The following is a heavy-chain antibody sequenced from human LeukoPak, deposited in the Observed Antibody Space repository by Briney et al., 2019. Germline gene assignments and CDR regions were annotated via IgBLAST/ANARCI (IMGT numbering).Heavy chain of an antibody. CDR3: ARNQYSGSPHSHY. J-gene: IGHJ4*02. Sequence: PSETLPLTCSVSGASISTYYWTWIRQPPGKGLEWIGYIYYSGSTNYNPSLKSRVTISIDMSKNQFSLKLTSVTAADTAVYYCARNQYSGSPHSHYWGQGTLVTVSS. CDR1: GASISTYY. CDR2: IYYSGST. V-gene: IGHV4-59*01. D-gene: IGHD6-6*01.